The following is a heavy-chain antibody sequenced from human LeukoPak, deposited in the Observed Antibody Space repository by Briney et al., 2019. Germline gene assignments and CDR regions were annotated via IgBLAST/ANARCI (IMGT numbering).Heavy chain of an antibody. CDR2: IIPIFGTA. CDR3: ARDRWVATINSYYYYMDV. Sequence: SVKVSCKASGGTFSSYAISWVRQAPGQGLEWMGGIIPIFGTANYAQKFQGRVTITADESTSTAYMELSSLRSEDTAVYYCARDRWVATINSYYYYMDVWGKGTTVTVSS. D-gene: IGHD5-12*01. V-gene: IGHV1-69*01. CDR1: GGTFSSYA. J-gene: IGHJ6*03.